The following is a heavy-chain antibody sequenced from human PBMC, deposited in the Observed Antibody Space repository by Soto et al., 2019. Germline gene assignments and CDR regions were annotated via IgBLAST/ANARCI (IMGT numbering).Heavy chain of an antibody. J-gene: IGHJ4*02. CDR1: AFTFTNYY. V-gene: IGHV5-51*01. D-gene: IGHD3-10*01. CDR3: SITRHYHGAAFDS. CDR2: IYPGDSET. Sequence: SCNGSAFTFTNYYIGWVRQMPGKGLEWMGIIYPGDSETTYSPSFQGQVTFSVDKSLNIAYLQWSSLKASDTAIYYCSITRHYHGAAFDSWGQGTLVTVSS.